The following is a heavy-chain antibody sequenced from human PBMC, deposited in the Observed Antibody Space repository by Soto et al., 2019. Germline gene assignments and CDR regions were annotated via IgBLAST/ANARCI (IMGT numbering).Heavy chain of an antibody. J-gene: IGHJ4*02. V-gene: IGHV3-15*01. CDR2: IKSKTDGGTT. CDR3: TTDRIAVGEYYFDY. CDR1: GFTFSNAW. D-gene: IGHD6-19*01. Sequence: GGSLRLSCAASGFTFSNAWMSWVRQAPGKGLEWVGRIKSKTDGGTTDYAAPVKGRFTISRDDSKNTLYLQMNSLKTEDTAVYYCTTDRIAVGEYYFDYWGQGTLVTVSS.